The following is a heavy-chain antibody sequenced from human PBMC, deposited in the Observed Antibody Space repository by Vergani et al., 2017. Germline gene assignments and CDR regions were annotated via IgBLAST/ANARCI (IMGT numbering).Heavy chain of an antibody. V-gene: IGHV4-30-2*01. J-gene: IGHJ4*02. Sequence: QLQLQESGSGLVKPSQTLSLTCAVSGGSISSGGYSWSWIRQPPGKGLEWIGYIYHSGSTYYNPSLKRRVTISVDTSKNQFSLKLSSVTAADTAVYYCARDGSLSSGYYFYWGQGTLVTVSS. CDR2: IYHSGST. CDR3: ARDGSLSSGYYFY. D-gene: IGHD3-22*01. CDR1: GGSISSGGYS.